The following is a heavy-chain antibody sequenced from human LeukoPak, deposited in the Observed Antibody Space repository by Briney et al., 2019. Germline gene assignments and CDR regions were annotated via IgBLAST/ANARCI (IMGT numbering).Heavy chain of an antibody. CDR3: ARVPIVVVMTYDYGMDV. J-gene: IGHJ6*02. D-gene: IGHD2-21*01. Sequence: SHTLSLTCTVSGGSISSGGYYWSWIRQHPGKGLERIGYIYYSGSTYYNPSLKSRVTISVDTSKNQFSLKLSSVTAADTAVYYCARVPIVVVMTYDYGMDVWGQGTTVTVSS. CDR1: GGSISSGGYY. V-gene: IGHV4-31*03. CDR2: IYYSGST.